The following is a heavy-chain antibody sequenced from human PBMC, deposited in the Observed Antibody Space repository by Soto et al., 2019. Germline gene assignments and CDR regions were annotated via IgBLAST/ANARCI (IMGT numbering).Heavy chain of an antibody. CDR1: GFTFSIHA. CDR3: AKDDLAAVGSDY. CDR2: ISGSGGST. Sequence: GSVRLSSPASGFTFSIHAMSWVPQAPGKGLEWVSAISGSGGSTYYAYSVKGRFTISRDNSKNTLYLQMNSLRAEDTAVYYCAKDDLAAVGSDYWGPGTLVTVSS. J-gene: IGHJ4*02. D-gene: IGHD6-13*01. V-gene: IGHV3-23*01.